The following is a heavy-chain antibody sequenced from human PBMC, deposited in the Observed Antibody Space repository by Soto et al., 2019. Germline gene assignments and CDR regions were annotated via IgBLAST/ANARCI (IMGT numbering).Heavy chain of an antibody. CDR1: GFTFSSYG. CDR2: ISYDGSNK. V-gene: IGHV3-30*18. CDR3: AKGHNGGKALGY. D-gene: IGHD2-15*01. Sequence: QVQLVESGGGVVQPGRSLRLSCAASGFTFSSYGMHWVRQAPGKGLEWVAVISYDGSNKYYADSVKGRFTISRDNSKNTLYLQMNSLRAEDTAVYYCAKGHNGGKALGYWGQGTLVTVSS. J-gene: IGHJ4*02.